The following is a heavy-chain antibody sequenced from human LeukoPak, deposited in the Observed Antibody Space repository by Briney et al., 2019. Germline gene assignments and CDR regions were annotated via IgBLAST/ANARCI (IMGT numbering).Heavy chain of an antibody. D-gene: IGHD5-24*01. V-gene: IGHV3-23*01. CDR1: GFTFSSTW. CDR2: TGLNSVNT. CDR3: AKGDDIGKHPTRAYYFDT. J-gene: IGHJ4*02. Sequence: PGGSLRLSCAASGFTFSSTWMSWVRQAPGKGLEWVSTTGLNSVNTLCAESVQGRFSISRDNSKNTLDLQMDNLRVDDTAVYYCAKGDDIGKHPTRAYYFDTWGQGTLVTVSS.